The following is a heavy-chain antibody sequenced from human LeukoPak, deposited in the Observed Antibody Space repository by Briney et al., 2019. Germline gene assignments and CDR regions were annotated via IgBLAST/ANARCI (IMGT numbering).Heavy chain of an antibody. CDR3: ARDLLGGGTFDI. D-gene: IGHD3-16*01. V-gene: IGHV3-53*01. J-gene: IGHJ3*02. CDR1: GFTVSSNF. Sequence: SGGSLRLSRAASGFTVSSNFMNWVRQAPGKGLEWVSDYADSVKGRITISRYNSQNTLYLQKNSLRAEDPSVYLCARDLLGGGTFDIWGQGTMVTVSS.